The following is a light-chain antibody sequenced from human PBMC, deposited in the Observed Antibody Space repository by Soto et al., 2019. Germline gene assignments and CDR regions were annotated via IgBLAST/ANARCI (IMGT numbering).Light chain of an antibody. CDR1: SSDVGGYNF. CDR2: DVT. V-gene: IGLV2-14*03. Sequence: QSALTQAASVSGSPGQSITISCTGTSSDVGGYNFVSWYQQHPGKAPQLMLYDVTDRPSGVSNRFSGSKSGNTASLTISGLQADDEADCYCTSYTSSNTYVFGTGTKLTVL. J-gene: IGLJ1*01. CDR3: TSYTSSNTYV.